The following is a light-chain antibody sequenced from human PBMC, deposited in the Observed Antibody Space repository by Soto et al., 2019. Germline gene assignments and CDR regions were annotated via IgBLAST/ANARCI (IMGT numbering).Light chain of an antibody. CDR2: EVT. CDR3: SSHTSSNPLI. Sequence: QSALPQSASVSGSPGHAITISCTGTSSDVGAYNYVSWYQQHPGKAPKLMLYEVTNRPSGVSNRFSGSKSGNTASLTISGLQAEDEADYYCSSHTSSNPLIFGGGTKLPVL. CDR1: SSDVGAYNY. V-gene: IGLV2-14*01. J-gene: IGLJ2*01.